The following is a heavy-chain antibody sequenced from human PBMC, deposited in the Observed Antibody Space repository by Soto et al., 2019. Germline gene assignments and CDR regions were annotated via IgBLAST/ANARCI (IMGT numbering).Heavy chain of an antibody. J-gene: IGHJ4*02. CDR1: GFTFSNAW. D-gene: IGHD3-22*01. V-gene: IGHV3-15*01. Sequence: PGGSLRLSCAASGFTFSNAWMSWVRQAPGKGLEWVGRIKRKTDGGTTDYAAPVKGRFTISRDDSKNTLYLQMNSLKTEDTAVYYCTTQYYYDSSCSLLNWGQGTLVTVSS. CDR3: TTQYYYDSSCSLLN. CDR2: IKRKTDGGTT.